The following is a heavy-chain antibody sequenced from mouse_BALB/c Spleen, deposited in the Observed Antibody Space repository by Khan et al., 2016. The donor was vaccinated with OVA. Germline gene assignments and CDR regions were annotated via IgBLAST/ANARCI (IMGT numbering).Heavy chain of an antibody. Sequence: EVQLVESGGGLVQPGGSLKLSCATSGFNFSDYYMYWVHQTPEKRLEWVAYISNRGSTTYYPDTVRGRFTISRDNAKNTLYLQMSRLKSEDTAMYYCAREGDDGGLAYWGQGTLVTVSA. CDR1: GFNFSDYY. D-gene: IGHD2-3*01. CDR2: ISNRGSTT. CDR3: AREGDDGGLAY. V-gene: IGHV5-12*02. J-gene: IGHJ3*01.